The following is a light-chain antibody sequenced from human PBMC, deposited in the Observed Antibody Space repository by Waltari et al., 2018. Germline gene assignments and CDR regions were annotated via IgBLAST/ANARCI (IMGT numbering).Light chain of an antibody. Sequence: QSALTQPASVSGSPGQSIIISCTGPSSDVGGYNYVSWYQQHPVKAPKLIIYEVRNRPSGVSNRFSGSKSGNTASLTISGLQAEDEADYYCSSYTSSSLVFGGGTKLTVL. V-gene: IGLV2-14*01. CDR3: SSYTSSSLV. J-gene: IGLJ2*01. CDR1: SSDVGGYNY. CDR2: EVR.